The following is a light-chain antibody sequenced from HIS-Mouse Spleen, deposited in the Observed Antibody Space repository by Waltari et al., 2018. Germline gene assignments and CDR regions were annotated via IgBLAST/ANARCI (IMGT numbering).Light chain of an antibody. CDR3: SSYTSSSTV. V-gene: IGLV2-18*02. J-gene: IGLJ1*01. CDR2: EVS. CDR1: SSDVGSYYL. Sequence: QSALTQPPSVSGSPGQSVTISCTGTSSDVGSYYLFSWYQQPPGTAPKLMIYEVSNRPSGVPDRFSGSKSGNTASLTISGLQAEDEADYYCSSYTSSSTVFGTGTKVTVL.